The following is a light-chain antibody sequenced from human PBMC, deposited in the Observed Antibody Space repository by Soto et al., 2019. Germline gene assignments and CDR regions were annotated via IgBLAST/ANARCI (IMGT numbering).Light chain of an antibody. J-gene: IGKJ1*01. CDR1: QSVCSRC. CDR2: VAS. CDR3: QRYGTTPWT. Sequence: ETVLTQSPGTLSLSPGERVTLSCRASQSVCSRCLAWYQQKPGQSPRLLIYVASSRATGTPDRFSGSGSGTGFTLTISRLEPEDFAVYYCQRYGTTPWTFGQGTKVGIK. V-gene: IGKV3-20*01.